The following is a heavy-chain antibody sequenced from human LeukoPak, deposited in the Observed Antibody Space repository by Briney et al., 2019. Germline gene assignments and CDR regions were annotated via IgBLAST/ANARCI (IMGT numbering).Heavy chain of an antibody. CDR2: ISWNSGSI. D-gene: IGHD2-2*01. Sequence: GRSLRLSCSASRFTFDDYPMHWVRKAPGKGLEWVSGISWNSGSIGYADSVKGRFTISRDNAKNSLYLQMNSLRAEDTALYYCAKDISSSTSWYYGMDVWGQGTTVTVSS. V-gene: IGHV3-9*01. J-gene: IGHJ6*02. CDR3: AKDISSSTSWYYGMDV. CDR1: RFTFDDYP.